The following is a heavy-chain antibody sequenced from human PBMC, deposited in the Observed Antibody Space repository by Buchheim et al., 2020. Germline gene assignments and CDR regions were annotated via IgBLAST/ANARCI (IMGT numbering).Heavy chain of an antibody. CDR2: ISSSGTI. CDR3: ASSDPDGNKYFDH. D-gene: IGHD5-24*01. CDR1: GFTFSSYE. V-gene: IGHV3-48*03. Sequence: EVQLLESGGGLVQPGGSLRLSCAASGFTFSSYEMDWVRQAPGKGLEWISYISSSGTIQYADSVKGRFTISRDNAKNSLFLQMNSLRAEDTAVYYCASSDPDGNKYFDHWGQGTL. J-gene: IGHJ4*02.